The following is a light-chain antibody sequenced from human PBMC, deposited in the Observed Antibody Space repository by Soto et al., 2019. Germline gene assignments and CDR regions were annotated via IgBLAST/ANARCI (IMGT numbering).Light chain of an antibody. V-gene: IGKV3-15*01. Sequence: EIVMTQSPATLSVSPGERATLSCRASQSVSSNLAWYQQKPGQAPRLLIYSASIGATGTPARFSGSGSGSDFTLTISSLQSEDFAVYYCHQYAGSPQTFGQGTKVDIK. CDR1: QSVSSN. J-gene: IGKJ1*01. CDR2: SAS. CDR3: HQYAGSPQT.